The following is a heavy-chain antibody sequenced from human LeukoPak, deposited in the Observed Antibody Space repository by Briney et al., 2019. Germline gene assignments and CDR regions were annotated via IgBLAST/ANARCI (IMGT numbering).Heavy chain of an antibody. CDR1: GAFITNSHW. V-gene: IGHV4-4*02. Sequence: SETLSLTCAVSGAFITNSHWWSWARQPPGKGLEWIGEIYHSGTTNYNPSLQSRVTMSVDKSKNQFSLKLSSVTAADTAVYYCAPYFYGKYGSYYLDYGGQETLFTVSS. CDR3: APYFYGKYGSYYLDY. J-gene: IGHJ4*02. CDR2: IYHSGTT. D-gene: IGHD4-17*01.